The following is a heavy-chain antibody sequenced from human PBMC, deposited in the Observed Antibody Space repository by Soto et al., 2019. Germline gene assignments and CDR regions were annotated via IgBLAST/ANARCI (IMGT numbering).Heavy chain of an antibody. J-gene: IGHJ4*02. V-gene: IGHV3-9*01. CDR2: ISWNSGTR. D-gene: IGHD5-18*01. CDR1: GFTFDIYA. Sequence: EVQLVDSGGGLVQPGRSLRLSCAASGFTFDIYAMHWVRQAPGKGLEWVASISWNSGTRGYADSVKGRFTISRDNAKNSLYLQMDSLRTEDTSFYYCAKELGGYSYGYELDHCGQVTLVAVSS. CDR3: AKELGGYSYGYELDH.